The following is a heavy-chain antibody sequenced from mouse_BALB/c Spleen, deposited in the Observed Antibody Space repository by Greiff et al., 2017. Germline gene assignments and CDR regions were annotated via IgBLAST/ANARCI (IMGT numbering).Heavy chain of an antibody. CDR2: INPSTGYT. CDR3: ARRTSSSSVDY. CDR1: GYTFTSYW. D-gene: IGHD1-3*01. V-gene: IGHV1-7*01. J-gene: IGHJ4*01. Sequence: QVHVKQSGAELAKPGASVKMSCKASGYTFTSYWMHWVKQRPGQGLEWIGYINPSTGYTEYNQKFKDKATLTADKSSSTAYMQLSSLTSEDSAVYYCARRTSSSSVDYWGQGTSVTVSS.